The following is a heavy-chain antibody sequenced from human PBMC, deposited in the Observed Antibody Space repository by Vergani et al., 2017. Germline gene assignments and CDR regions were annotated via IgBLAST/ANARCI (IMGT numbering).Heavy chain of an antibody. Sequence: EVQLLESGGGLVQPGGSLRLSCAASGFTFSSYAMSWVRQAPGKGLEWVSYISSSGSTIYYADSVKGRFTISRDNAKNSLYLQMNSLRAEDTAVYYCAAALGGWNYKALDYGGEGTLVTVSS. CDR2: ISSSGSTI. D-gene: IGHD1-7*01. CDR3: AAALGGWNYKALDY. CDR1: GFTFSSYA. J-gene: IGHJ4*02. V-gene: IGHV3-48*04.